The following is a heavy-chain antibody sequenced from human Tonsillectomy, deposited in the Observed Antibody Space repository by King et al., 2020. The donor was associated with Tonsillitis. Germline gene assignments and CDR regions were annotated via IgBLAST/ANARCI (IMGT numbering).Heavy chain of an antibody. Sequence: VQLQESGPGLVKPSETLSLTCAVSGYSISSGYFWGWIRQPPGKGLEWIGHSYHTGSTFYNPSLKARVTISVDTSKNQFSLKVTSVTAADTAVYYCARLTRSTPFDDWGQGTLVTVSS. J-gene: IGHJ4*02. V-gene: IGHV4-38-2*01. CDR2: SYHTGST. CDR1: GYSISSGYF. CDR3: ARLTRSTPFDD. D-gene: IGHD5/OR15-5a*01.